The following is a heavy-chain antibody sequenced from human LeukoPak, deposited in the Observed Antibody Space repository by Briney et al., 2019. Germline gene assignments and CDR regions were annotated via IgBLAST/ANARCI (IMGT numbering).Heavy chain of an antibody. CDR2: IWYDGSNK. J-gene: IGHJ4*02. CDR1: GFTFSSYG. D-gene: IGHD2-2*01. V-gene: IGHV3-33*01. Sequence: GRSLRLSCAASGFTFSSYGMHWVRQAPGKGLEWVAVIWYDGSNKYYADSVKGRFTISRDNSKNTLYLQMNSLRAEDTAVYYCARDFCSSTSCYPFDYWGQGTLVTVSS. CDR3: ARDFCSSTSCYPFDY.